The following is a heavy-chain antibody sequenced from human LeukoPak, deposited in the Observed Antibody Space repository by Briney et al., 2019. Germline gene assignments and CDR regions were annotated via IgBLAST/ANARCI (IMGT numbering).Heavy chain of an antibody. CDR1: GGSISAYY. Sequence: SETLSLTCTVSGGSISAYYWNWIRQPAGKGLEWIGRIYTSGSAYYNPSLKSRVTISVDTSKNQFSLKLSSVTAADTAVYYCARVKTGIVGATHPFDYWGQGTLVTVSS. CDR3: ARVKTGIVGATHPFDY. D-gene: IGHD1-26*01. J-gene: IGHJ4*02. V-gene: IGHV4-4*07. CDR2: IYTSGSA.